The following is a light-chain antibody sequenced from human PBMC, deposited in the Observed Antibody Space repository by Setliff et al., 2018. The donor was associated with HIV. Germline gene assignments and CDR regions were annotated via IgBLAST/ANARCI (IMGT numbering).Light chain of an antibody. CDR3: GSYTSTTSYV. CDR1: SSDVGGYKF. V-gene: IGLV2-14*01. CDR2: EVS. J-gene: IGLJ1*01. Sequence: QSVLAQPASVSGSPGQSITISCTGTSSDVGGYKFVSWYQQHPGKAPKLMIYEVSNRPSGVSDRFSGSESGSTASLTISGLQAEDEADYYCGSYTSTTSYVFGSGTKVTVL.